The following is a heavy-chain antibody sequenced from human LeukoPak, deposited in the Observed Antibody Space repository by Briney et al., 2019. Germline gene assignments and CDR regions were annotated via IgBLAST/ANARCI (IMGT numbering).Heavy chain of an antibody. V-gene: IGHV1-8*03. CDR3: AKAAAAYYYYYMDV. CDR2: VNPFSANT. D-gene: IGHD6-13*01. CDR1: GYTFTNYD. Sequence: ASVKVSCKASGYTFTNYDIHWVRQATGQGLEWMGWVNPFSANTGYAQNFQGRITITRNTSISTAYMELSSLRSEDTAVYYCAKAAAAYYYYYMDVWGKGTTVTISS. J-gene: IGHJ6*03.